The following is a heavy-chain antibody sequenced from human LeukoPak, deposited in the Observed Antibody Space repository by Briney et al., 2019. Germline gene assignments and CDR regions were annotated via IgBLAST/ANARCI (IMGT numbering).Heavy chain of an antibody. CDR2: FDPEDGET. CDR3: ARAIAAAGTYNWFDP. Sequence: ASVKVSCKVSGYTLTELSMHWVRQAPGKGLEWMGGFDPEDGETIYAQKFQGRVTITADKSTSTAYMELSSLRSEDTAVYYCARAIAAAGTYNWFDPWGQGTLVTVSS. D-gene: IGHD6-13*01. V-gene: IGHV1-24*01. CDR1: GYTLTELS. J-gene: IGHJ5*02.